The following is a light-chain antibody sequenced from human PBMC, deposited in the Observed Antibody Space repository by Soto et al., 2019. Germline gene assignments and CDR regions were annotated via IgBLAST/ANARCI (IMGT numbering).Light chain of an antibody. CDR1: SSNIGAGYE. Sequence: QSVLTQPPSVSGAPGQRVTISCTGSSSNIGAGYEVHWYQHLPGKAPKLLIYGNTNRPSGVPDRFSGSKSGTSASLAITGLQAEDEADYYCQSYDSSLSASYVFGGGTKPTVL. J-gene: IGLJ1*01. CDR3: QSYDSSLSASYV. V-gene: IGLV1-40*01. CDR2: GNT.